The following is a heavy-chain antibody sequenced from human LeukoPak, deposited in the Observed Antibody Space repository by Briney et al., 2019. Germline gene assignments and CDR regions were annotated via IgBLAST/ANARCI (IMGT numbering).Heavy chain of an antibody. D-gene: IGHD4-23*01. V-gene: IGHV3-53*01. CDR2: IYIGGTA. CDR1: GFTVSGNY. CDR3: ARRAGGYSHPYDY. J-gene: IGHJ4*02. Sequence: GGSLRLSCAVSGFTVSGNYMSWVRQAPGKGLEWVSLIYIGGTAYYADSVKGRFTISRDKSKNTLYLQMNSLRAEDTAVYYCARRAGGYSHPYDYWGQGILVTVSS.